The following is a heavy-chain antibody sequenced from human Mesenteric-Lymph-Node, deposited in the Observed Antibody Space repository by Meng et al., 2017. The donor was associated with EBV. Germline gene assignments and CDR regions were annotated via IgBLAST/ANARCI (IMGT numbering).Heavy chain of an antibody. CDR3: ARSFAAAAKFDY. J-gene: IGHJ4*02. CDR1: GYTFTTHG. CDR2: ISPYNDNT. Sequence: QVNLVQFGAEVKKPGASVKVSCKASGYTFTTHGISWVRQAPGQGLEWMGWISPYNDNTNSAQKFQGRVTMTIDTSTRTAYLELRSLRADDTAMYYCARSFAAAAKFDYWGQGTLVTVSS. V-gene: IGHV1-18*01. D-gene: IGHD6-13*01.